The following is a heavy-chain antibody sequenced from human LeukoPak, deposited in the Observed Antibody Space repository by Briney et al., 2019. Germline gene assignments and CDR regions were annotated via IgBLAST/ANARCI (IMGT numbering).Heavy chain of an antibody. Sequence: GRSLRLSCAASGFTFSSYGMHWVRQAPGKGLEGVAVISYDGSNKYYADSVKGRFTISRDNSKNTLYLQMNSLRAEDTAVYYCAKGLGRWNAPVDYGGQGTLVTVSS. CDR2: ISYDGSNK. CDR1: GFTFSSYG. J-gene: IGHJ4*02. D-gene: IGHD1-1*01. V-gene: IGHV3-30*18. CDR3: AKGLGRWNAPVDY.